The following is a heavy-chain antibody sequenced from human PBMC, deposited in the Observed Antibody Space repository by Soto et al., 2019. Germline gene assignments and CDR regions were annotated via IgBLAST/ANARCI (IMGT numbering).Heavy chain of an antibody. D-gene: IGHD2-15*01. V-gene: IGHV3-74*03. CDR3: VRDRSRNWFDP. J-gene: IGHJ5*02. CDR2: INGAGSSI. CDR1: GFTFSLYW. Sequence: EVQLVESGGGLVQPGGSLRLSCAASGFTFSLYWMHWVRQVPGKGLVWVSRINGAGSSITYADSVKGGFTISRDNAKNTLYLQMNSLRAEDTAVYYCVRDRSRNWFDPWGLGTLVTVSS.